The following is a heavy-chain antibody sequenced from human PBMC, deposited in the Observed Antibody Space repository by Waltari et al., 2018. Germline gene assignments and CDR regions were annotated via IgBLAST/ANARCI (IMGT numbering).Heavy chain of an antibody. D-gene: IGHD6-13*01. CDR1: GYSISSGYY. CDR2: IYHSGST. CDR3: ARRATIAATGPTYYMDV. J-gene: IGHJ6*03. V-gene: IGHV4-38-2*01. Sequence: QVQLQESGPGLVKPSETLSLTCAVSGYSISSGYYWGWSRQPPGKGLEWIGSIYHSGSTYYNPSLKSRVTISVDTSKNQFSLKLSSVTAADTAVYYCARRATIAATGPTYYMDVWGKGSTVTVSS.